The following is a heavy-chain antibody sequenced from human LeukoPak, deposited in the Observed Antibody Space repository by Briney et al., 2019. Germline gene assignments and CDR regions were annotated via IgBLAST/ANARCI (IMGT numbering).Heavy chain of an antibody. Sequence: GGSLRLSCSASGFTFSSSAMSWVRQAPGKGLEWVSSIGTSGDRTFYADSVKGRFTISRDNSENTLYLQMNSLTAEDTAVYYCAKRMSGGYYPEYWGQGTLVTVSS. CDR3: AKRMSGGYYPEY. CDR1: GFTFSSSA. J-gene: IGHJ4*02. V-gene: IGHV3-23*01. CDR2: IGTSGDRT. D-gene: IGHD1-26*01.